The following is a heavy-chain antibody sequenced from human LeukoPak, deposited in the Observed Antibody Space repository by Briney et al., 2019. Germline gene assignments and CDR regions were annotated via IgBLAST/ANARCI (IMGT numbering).Heavy chain of an antibody. CDR3: ARTITMVRGPIRFDY. CDR2: ISSSGSTI. V-gene: IGHV3-11*04. J-gene: IGHJ4*02. D-gene: IGHD3-10*01. Sequence: PGGSLRLSCAASGFTFSDYYMSWIRQAPGKGLEWVSYISSSGSTIYYADSVEGRFTISRDNAKNSLYLQMNSLRAEDTAVYYCARTITMVRGPIRFDYWGQGTLVTASS. CDR1: GFTFSDYY.